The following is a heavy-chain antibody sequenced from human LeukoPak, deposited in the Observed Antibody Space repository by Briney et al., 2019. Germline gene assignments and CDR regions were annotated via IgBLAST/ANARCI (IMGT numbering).Heavy chain of an antibody. CDR1: GLTFDDYA. CDR2: ISWNSGSI. D-gene: IGHD4-17*01. J-gene: IGHJ5*02. CDR3: AKDLYGDYEYWFDP. V-gene: IGHV3-9*01. Sequence: GGSLRLSCAASGLTFDDYAMHWVRQAQGKGLEWVSGISWNSGSIGYADSVKGRFTISRDNAKNSLYLQMNSLRAEDTALYYCAKDLYGDYEYWFDPWGQGTLVTVSS.